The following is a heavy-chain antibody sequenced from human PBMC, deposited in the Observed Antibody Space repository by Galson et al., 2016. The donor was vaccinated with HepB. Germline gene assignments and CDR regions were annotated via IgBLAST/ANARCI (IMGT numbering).Heavy chain of an antibody. CDR3: ARTAARLYFDF. CDR1: GDSINSTSYS. D-gene: IGHD6-6*01. CDR2: IYYGEST. V-gene: IGHV4-39*01. J-gene: IGHJ4*01. Sequence: SETLSLTCAVSGDSINSTSYSWGWIRQPPGKGLEWIGNIYYGESTFYNPSLQSQVSISVDTSKSHFSLKLTSVTAADTAVYFCARTAARLYFDFWGQGTLVTVSP.